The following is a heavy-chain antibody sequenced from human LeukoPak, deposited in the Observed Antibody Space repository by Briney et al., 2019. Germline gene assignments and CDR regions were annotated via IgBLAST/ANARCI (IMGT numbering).Heavy chain of an antibody. V-gene: IGHV4-59*01. CDR3: ARSTSTTDYYYYYMDV. CDR1: GGSISSYY. Sequence: PSETLSLTCTVSGGSISSYYWSWIRQPPGKGLEWIGYIYYSGSTNYNPSLKSRVTISVDTSKNQFSLKLSSVTAADTAVYYCARSTSTTDYYYYYMDVWGKGTTVTVSS. J-gene: IGHJ6*03. CDR2: IYYSGST. D-gene: IGHD2-2*01.